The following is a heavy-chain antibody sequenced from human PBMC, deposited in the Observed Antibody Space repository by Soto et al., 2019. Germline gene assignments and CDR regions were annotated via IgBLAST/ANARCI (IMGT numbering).Heavy chain of an antibody. CDR3: ARMVRGSKVDFHPYIDV. CDR2: ISGNSGDT. J-gene: IGHJ6*03. V-gene: IGHV1-18*01. D-gene: IGHD3-10*01. Sequence: QVQLVQSGAEVKKPGASVKVSCKASGYSFTSHGISWVRQAPGQGLEWMGWISGNSGDTNYTQKLKGRVTVTTDTSTSTAYLELRSLSSEATAVYYCARMVRGSKVDFHPYIDVWGKGTTVTVSS. CDR1: GYSFTSHG.